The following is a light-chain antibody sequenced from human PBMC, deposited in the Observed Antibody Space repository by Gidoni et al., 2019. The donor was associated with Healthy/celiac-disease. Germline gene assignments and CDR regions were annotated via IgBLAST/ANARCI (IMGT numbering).Light chain of an antibody. V-gene: IGLV2-14*03. CDR3: SSYTSSSISCV. Sequence: QSALTQPASVSGSPGQSITISCTGTSSDVGGYNYVSWYQQHPGKAPKLMLYDVSNRPSGFSNRFSGSKSGNTAALTISWLQAEDESDYYCSSYTSSSISCVFGTGTKVTVL. CDR1: SSDVGGYNY. J-gene: IGLJ1*01. CDR2: DVS.